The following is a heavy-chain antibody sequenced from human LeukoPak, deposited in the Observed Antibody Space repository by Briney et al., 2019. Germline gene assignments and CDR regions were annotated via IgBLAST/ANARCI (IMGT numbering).Heavy chain of an antibody. CDR2: VYRSGST. Sequence: ASETLSLTCVVSGYSISSGYHWGWIRQPPGEGLEWIGSVYRSGSTYYNPSLKSRVTISVDTSKNQISLQVRSVTAADTAVYYCARENWVFDYWGQGILVTVSS. D-gene: IGHD7-27*01. CDR1: GYSISSGYH. CDR3: ARENWVFDY. V-gene: IGHV4-38-2*02. J-gene: IGHJ4*02.